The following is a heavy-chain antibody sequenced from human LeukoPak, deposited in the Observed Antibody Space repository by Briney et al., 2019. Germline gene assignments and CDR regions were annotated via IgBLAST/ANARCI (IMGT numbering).Heavy chain of an antibody. CDR3: ARGGDSSGYHQYYFDY. J-gene: IGHJ4*02. D-gene: IGHD3-22*01. CDR1: GFTFSSYA. V-gene: IGHV3-64*04. CDR2: IRSNGGST. Sequence: PGGSLRLSCSASGFTFSSYAMHWVRQAPGKGLEHVSAIRSNGGSTYYADSVRGRFTISRDNSKNTLYLQMNSLRAEDTAVYFCARGGDSSGYHQYYFDYWGQGTLVTVSS.